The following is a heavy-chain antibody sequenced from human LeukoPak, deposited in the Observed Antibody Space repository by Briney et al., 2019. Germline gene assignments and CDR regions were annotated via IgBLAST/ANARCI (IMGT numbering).Heavy chain of an antibody. Sequence: SGGSLRLSCAASGFIVCNSYRNWVGQTPGMGREWVSVMHSGGSTYYSDSVKGRFTISRDNAKNTLYLQMNSLRAEDTAVYYCARDRPYSTSWYSFDSWGQGTLVTVSS. CDR3: ARDRPYSTSWYSFDS. CDR2: MHSGGST. J-gene: IGHJ4*02. CDR1: GFIVCNSY. V-gene: IGHV3-53*01. D-gene: IGHD6-13*01.